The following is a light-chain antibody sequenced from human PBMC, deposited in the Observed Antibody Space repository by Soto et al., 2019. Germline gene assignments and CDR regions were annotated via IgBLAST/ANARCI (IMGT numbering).Light chain of an antibody. J-gene: IGKJ4*01. CDR3: TQAIRTPS. CDR1: QSLLHSNGYNY. V-gene: IGKV2-28*01. Sequence: DIVMTQSPLSLPVTPGEPASISCRSSQSLLHSNGYNYLDWYLQKPGQSPQLLIYLGSNRASGVPDRFSGSGSGTDVSRKISRLEAEDVGVYYCTQAIRTPSCGGGTKVEIK. CDR2: LGS.